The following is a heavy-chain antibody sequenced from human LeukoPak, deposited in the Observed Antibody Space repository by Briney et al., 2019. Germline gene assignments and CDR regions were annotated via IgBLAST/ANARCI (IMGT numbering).Heavy chain of an antibody. CDR1: GYRLNTYG. CDR3: ASVLYCGADCYSGRYFFDY. V-gene: IGHV1-18*01. Sequence: EASVKVSCKASGYRLNTYGISWVRQAPGQGLEWMGWIRTDNGDTNYAPNFQGRVTMTRGTSTSTVYMELSSLRSEDTAVYYCASVLYCGADCYSGRYFFDYWGQGTLVTVSS. CDR2: IRTDNGDT. J-gene: IGHJ4*02. D-gene: IGHD2-21*02.